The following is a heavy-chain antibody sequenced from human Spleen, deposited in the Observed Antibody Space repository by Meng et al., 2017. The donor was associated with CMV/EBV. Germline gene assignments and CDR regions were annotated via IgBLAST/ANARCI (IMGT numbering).Heavy chain of an antibody. V-gene: IGHV3-15*01. CDR3: TTGYCSSTSCYSYYFDY. J-gene: IGHJ4*02. D-gene: IGHD2-2*01. CDR1: GFTFSNAW. CDR2: IKRKTDGGTT. Sequence: GGSLRLSCAASGFTFSNAWMSWVRQAPGKGLEWVGRIKRKTDGGTTDNAAPVKGRFTISRDDSKNTLYLQMNSLKTEDTAVYYGTTGYCSSTSCYSYYFDYWGQGTLVTVSS.